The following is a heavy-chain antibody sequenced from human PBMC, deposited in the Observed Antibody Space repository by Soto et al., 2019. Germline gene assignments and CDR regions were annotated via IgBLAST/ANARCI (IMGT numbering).Heavy chain of an antibody. CDR1: GFTFSSYG. CDR3: AREDSIIIPAVSDF. CDR2: ISSSSSYT. D-gene: IGHD2-2*01. Sequence: PGGSLRLSCAASGFTFSSYGMHWVRQAPGKGLEWVSYISSSSSYTNYADSVKGRFTISRDNAKNSLYLQMNSLRAEDTAVYYCAREDSIIIPAVSDFWGQGTLVTVSS. V-gene: IGHV3-21*05. J-gene: IGHJ4*02.